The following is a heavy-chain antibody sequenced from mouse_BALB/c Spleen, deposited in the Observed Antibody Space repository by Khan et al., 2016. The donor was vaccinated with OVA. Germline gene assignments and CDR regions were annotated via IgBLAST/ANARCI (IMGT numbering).Heavy chain of an antibody. V-gene: IGHV1-63*01. Sequence: QIQLVQSGTELVRPGTSVKISCKASGYAFTDYWLGWVKQRPGHGLEWIGDIYPGSGNTYYNEKFKGKVTLTADKSSSPAYMQLSSLTSEDSAVYFCARDGGNYGWFAYWGQGTLVTVSA. D-gene: IGHD2-1*01. J-gene: IGHJ3*01. CDR1: GYAFTDYW. CDR2: IYPGSGNT. CDR3: ARDGGNYGWFAY.